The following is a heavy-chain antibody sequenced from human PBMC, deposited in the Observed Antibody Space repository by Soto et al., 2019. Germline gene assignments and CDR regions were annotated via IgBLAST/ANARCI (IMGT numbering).Heavy chain of an antibody. CDR3: ARIGIVVVPAALGDFDY. D-gene: IGHD2-2*01. CDR2: ISSSSSYI. Sequence: GGSLRLSCAASGFTFSSYSMNWVRQAPGKGLEWVSSISSSSSYIYYADSVKGRFTISRDNAKNSLYLQMNSLRAEDTAVYYCARIGIVVVPAALGDFDYWGQGTLVTVSS. J-gene: IGHJ4*02. V-gene: IGHV3-21*01. CDR1: GFTFSSYS.